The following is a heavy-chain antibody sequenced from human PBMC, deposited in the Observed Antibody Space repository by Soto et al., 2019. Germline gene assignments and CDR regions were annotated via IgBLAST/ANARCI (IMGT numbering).Heavy chain of an antibody. CDR2: INAGNGNT. J-gene: IGHJ3*02. CDR3: ARGECSGGSCYSFGAFDI. D-gene: IGHD2-15*01. CDR1: GYTFTSYA. Sequence: ASVKVSCKASGYTFTSYAMHWVRQAPGQRLEWMGWINAGNGNTKYSQKFQGRVTITRDTSASTAYMELSSLRSEDTAVYYCARGECSGGSCYSFGAFDIWGQVTMVTVSS. V-gene: IGHV1-3*01.